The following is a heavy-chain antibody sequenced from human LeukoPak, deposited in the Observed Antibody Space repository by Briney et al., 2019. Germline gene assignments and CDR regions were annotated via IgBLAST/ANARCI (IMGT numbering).Heavy chain of an antibody. J-gene: IGHJ4*02. CDR2: ISTSSSYI. V-gene: IGHV3-21*01. CDR3: ARFIAAPYYFDY. D-gene: IGHD6-13*01. CDR1: GFTFSKYN. Sequence: PGGSLRLSCAASGFTFSKYNMNWVRQAPGKGLEWVSSISTSSSYIYQADSVKGRFTISRDNAKNSLYLQMNSLRAEDTAVYYCARFIAAPYYFDYWGRGTLVTVSS.